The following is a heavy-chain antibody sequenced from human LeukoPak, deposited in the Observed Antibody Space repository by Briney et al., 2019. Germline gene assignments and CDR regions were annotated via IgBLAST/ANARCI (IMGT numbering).Heavy chain of an antibody. CDR3: ARAKPWYSSGSIDY. J-gene: IGHJ4*02. V-gene: IGHV3-30-3*01. CDR1: GFTFSSYA. CDR2: ISYDGSNK. Sequence: SGGSLRLSCAASGFTFSSYAMHWVRQAPGKGLEWVAVISYDGSNKYYADSVKGRFTISRDNSKNTLYLQMNSLRAEDTAVYYCARAKPWYSSGSIDYWGQGTLVTVSS. D-gene: IGHD6-19*01.